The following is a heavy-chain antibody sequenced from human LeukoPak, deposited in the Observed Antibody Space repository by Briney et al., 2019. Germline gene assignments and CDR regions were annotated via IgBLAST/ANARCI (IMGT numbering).Heavy chain of an antibody. CDR3: AKDRRGPDAGTWYFDS. CDR1: GFTFSSYA. D-gene: IGHD1-1*01. V-gene: IGHV3-23*01. Sequence: GGSLRLSCAASGFTFSSYAMSWVRQAPGKGLEWVSSITATGGRTHYADSVKGRFTISRDNSKNTLYLQLNSLRAEDTAIYYCAKDRRGPDAGTWYFDSWGQGTLVTVSS. J-gene: IGHJ4*02. CDR2: ITATGGRT.